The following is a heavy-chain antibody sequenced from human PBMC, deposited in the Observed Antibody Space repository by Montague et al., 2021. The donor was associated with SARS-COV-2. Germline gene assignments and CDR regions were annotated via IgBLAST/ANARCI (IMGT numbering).Heavy chain of an antibody. D-gene: IGHD3-3*01. Sequence: SETLSLTCTVSGGSISSYYWSWIRQPPGKGLGWIGTIHYSGSTYYKPSLKSRVTTSLDTSKNQFSLKLSSVTAADTAVYYCARGDFGVVIISYYYYYMDVWGKGTTVTVSS. CDR2: IHYSGST. CDR1: GGSISSYY. V-gene: IGHV4-59*04. J-gene: IGHJ6*03. CDR3: ARGDFGVVIISYYYYYMDV.